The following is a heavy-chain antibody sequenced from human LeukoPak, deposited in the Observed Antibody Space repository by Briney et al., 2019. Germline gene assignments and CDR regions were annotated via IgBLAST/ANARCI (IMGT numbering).Heavy chain of an antibody. V-gene: IGHV4-59*01. CDR3: ARGHSTSWYYLDY. CDR1: GGSISSYY. CDR2: IYYSGST. J-gene: IGHJ4*02. D-gene: IGHD6-13*01. Sequence: PSETLSLTCTVSGGSISSYYWSWIRQPPGKGLEWIGYIYYSGSTNYNPSLKSRVTISVDTSKNQFSLKLSSVTAADTAVYYCARGHSTSWYYLDYWGQGTLVTVSS.